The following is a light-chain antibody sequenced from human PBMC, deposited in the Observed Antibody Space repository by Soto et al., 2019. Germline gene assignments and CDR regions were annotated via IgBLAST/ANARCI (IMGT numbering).Light chain of an antibody. CDR1: QSVSSN. CDR2: GAS. Sequence: EIVMTQSPATLSVSPGERATLSCRASQSVSSNLAWYQQKPGPAPRLLIYGASTRTTGIPARFSGSGSGTEFNLTISSLQSEDFEFDYCQQYHNWPPGYTFGQGTKLEIK. V-gene: IGKV3-15*01. J-gene: IGKJ2*01. CDR3: QQYHNWPPGYT.